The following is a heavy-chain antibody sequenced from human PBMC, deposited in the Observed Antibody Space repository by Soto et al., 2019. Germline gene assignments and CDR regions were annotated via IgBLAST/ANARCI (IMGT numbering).Heavy chain of an antibody. D-gene: IGHD6-13*01. J-gene: IGHJ3*02. CDR2: IYPGDSDT. CDR3: ARIAANAFAI. V-gene: IGHV5-51*01. Sequence: EVQLVQSGAEVKKPGESLKISCKGSGYSFTSYWIGWVRQMPGKGPEWMGIIYPGDSDTRYSPSFEGQVTISADKSVTTAFLQWSSPKASDTAMYYCARIAANAFAIWGQGTMVTVSS. CDR1: GYSFTSYW.